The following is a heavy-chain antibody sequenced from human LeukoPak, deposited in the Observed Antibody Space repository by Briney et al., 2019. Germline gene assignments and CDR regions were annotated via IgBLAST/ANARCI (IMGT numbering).Heavy chain of an antibody. CDR2: IYNTGTT. J-gene: IGHJ1*01. Sequence: SETLSLTCTVSGGSISSSSFFWGWIRQTPGKGLEWIGNIYNTGTTSYNPSLNNRITISVDTSKIHFSLSLRSVTAADTAVYFCARSRIAAPGTEYFHHWGRGTLVSVSS. CDR3: ARSRIAAPGTEYFHH. V-gene: IGHV4-39*02. D-gene: IGHD6-13*01. CDR1: GGSISSSSFF.